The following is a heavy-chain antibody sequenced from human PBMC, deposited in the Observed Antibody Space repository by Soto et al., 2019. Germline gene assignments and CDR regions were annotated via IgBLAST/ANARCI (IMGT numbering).Heavy chain of an antibody. CDR3: ARWDGYGDE. Sequence: EVQLLESGGGLVQPGGSLRPSCAASGFTFSTYSMAWVRQAPGKGLAWVSGLSGGGANTFYADSVKGRFTISVDNSKNTVYLQMNSLRVEDTAVYYCARWDGYGDEWGQGTLVTVSS. J-gene: IGHJ4*02. D-gene: IGHD5-12*01. CDR2: LSGGGANT. V-gene: IGHV3-23*01. CDR1: GFTFSTYS.